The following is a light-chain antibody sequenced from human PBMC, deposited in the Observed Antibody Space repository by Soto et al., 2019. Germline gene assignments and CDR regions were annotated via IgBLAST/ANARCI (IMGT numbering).Light chain of an antibody. CDR1: QSISSY. CDR3: QQSYSTPLG. V-gene: IGKV1-39*01. Sequence: DIQMTQSPSSLSASVGDRVTITCRASQSISSYLNWYQQKPGKAPKLLIYAASSLQSGVPSRFSGSGSGADVTLTISSLQPEGFAPYYCQQSYSTPLGFGGGTKVEIK. J-gene: IGKJ4*01. CDR2: AAS.